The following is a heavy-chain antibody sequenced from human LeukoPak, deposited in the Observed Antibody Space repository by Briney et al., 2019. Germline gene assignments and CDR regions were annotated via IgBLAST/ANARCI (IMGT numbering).Heavy chain of an antibody. D-gene: IGHD2-2*01. CDR3: ARKDIVVVPAAPRRYAFDI. V-gene: IGHV1-2*02. CDR2: INPNSGGT. CDR1: GYTFTGYY. Sequence: ASVKVSCKASGYTFTGYYMHWVRQAPGQGLEWMGWINPNSGGTNYAQKFQGRVTMTRDTSISTAYMELSRLRSDDTAVYYRARKDIVVVPAAPRRYAFDIWGQGTMVTVSS. J-gene: IGHJ3*02.